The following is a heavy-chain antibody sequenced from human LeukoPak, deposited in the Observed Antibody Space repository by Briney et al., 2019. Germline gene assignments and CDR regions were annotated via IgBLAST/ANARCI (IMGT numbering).Heavy chain of an antibody. Sequence: SETLSLTCTCSGGSISSHYWSWIRQPPGKGLEWIGYIYYSGSTNYNPSLKSRVTISVDTSKNQFSLKLTSVTAADTAVYYCARAPNWGDTSFDYWGQGTLVTVSS. D-gene: IGHD7-27*01. V-gene: IGHV4-59*11. CDR1: GGSISSHY. J-gene: IGHJ4*02. CDR3: ARAPNWGDTSFDY. CDR2: IYYSGST.